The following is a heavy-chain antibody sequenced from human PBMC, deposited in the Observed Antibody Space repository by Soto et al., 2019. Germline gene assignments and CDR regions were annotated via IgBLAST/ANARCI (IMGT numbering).Heavy chain of an antibody. CDR2: IHHSGGT. J-gene: IGHJ4*02. CDR3: ARGVVAAAGTFDY. V-gene: IGHV4-61*08. D-gene: IGHD6-13*01. CDR1: GGSISRGGYY. Sequence: SETLSLTCTVSGGSISRGGYYWTWIRQHPGKGLEWVGHIHHSGGTSYNPSLKSLVAISVDTSKNQFSLKVNSVTAADTAVYYCARGVVAAAGTFDYWGQGTLVTVSS.